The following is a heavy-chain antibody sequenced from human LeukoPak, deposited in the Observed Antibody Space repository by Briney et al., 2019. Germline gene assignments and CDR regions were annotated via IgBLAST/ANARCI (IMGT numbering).Heavy chain of an antibody. CDR2: ISSSSSYI. Sequence: GGSLRLSCAASGFTFSSYSMNWVRQAPGKGLEWVSSISSSSSYIYYADSVKGRFTISRDNAKNSLYLQMNSLRAEDTAVYYCARITVVKGFDYCGQGTLVTVPS. J-gene: IGHJ4*02. CDR1: GFTFSSYS. D-gene: IGHD4-23*01. CDR3: ARITVVKGFDY. V-gene: IGHV3-21*01.